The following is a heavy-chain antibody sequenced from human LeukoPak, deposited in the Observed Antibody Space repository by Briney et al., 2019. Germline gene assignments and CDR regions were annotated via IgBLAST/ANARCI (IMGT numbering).Heavy chain of an antibody. D-gene: IGHD3-9*01. J-gene: IGHJ4*02. CDR1: GGSFSGYY. V-gene: IGHV4-34*01. CDR2: INHSGST. CDR3: ARGSKYYDILG. Sequence: PSETLSLTCAVYGGSFSGYYWSWIRQPPGKGLEWIGEINHSGSTNYNPSLKSRVTISVDTYKNQFSLKLSSVTAADTAVYYCARGSKYYDILGWGQGTLVTVSS.